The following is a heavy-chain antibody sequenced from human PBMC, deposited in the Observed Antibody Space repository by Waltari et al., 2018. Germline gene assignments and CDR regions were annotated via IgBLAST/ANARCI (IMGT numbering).Heavy chain of an antibody. V-gene: IGHV4-59*08. CDR3: ARGIGVAANPEYFQH. Sequence: QVQLQESGPGLVKPSETLSLTCTVSGGCISSHYWSWIRQPPGQGIEWIWYSYYSGSNNYNPTLKCRITISVESAKNQFVLKLRSVNAAETGVYYWARGIGVAANPEYFQHWGQGTLVTVSS. D-gene: IGHD3-22*01. CDR2: SYYSGSN. J-gene: IGHJ1*01. CDR1: GGCISSHY.